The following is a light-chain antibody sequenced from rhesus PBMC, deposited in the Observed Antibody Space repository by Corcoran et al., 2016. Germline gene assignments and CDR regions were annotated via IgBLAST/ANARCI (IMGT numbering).Light chain of an antibody. J-gene: IGLJ6*01. V-gene: IGLV2-32*02. CDR3: ASYAGSNTFV. CDR2: EVN. CDR1: SSDIGGSNY. Sequence: QAALTQPPSVSGSPGQSVAISCTGTSSDIGGSNYVSWYQQHPGTAPKLMIFEVNKRPSGVSDRFSGSKSGNTASLTISGLQAEDEADYHCASYAGSNTFVFGSGTKLTVL.